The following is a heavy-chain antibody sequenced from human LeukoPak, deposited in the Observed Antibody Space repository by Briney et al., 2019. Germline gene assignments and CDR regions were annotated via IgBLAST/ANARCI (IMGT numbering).Heavy chain of an antibody. CDR3: ASTMVRGVPYAFDI. J-gene: IGHJ3*02. D-gene: IGHD3-10*01. CDR1: GGSISSSSYY. Sequence: SETLSLTCTVSGGSISSSSYYWGWIRQPPGKGLEWIGSIYYSGRTYYNPSLKSRVTISVDTSKNQFSLKLSSVTAADTAVYYCASTMVRGVPYAFDIWGQGTMVTVSS. V-gene: IGHV4-39*01. CDR2: IYYSGRT.